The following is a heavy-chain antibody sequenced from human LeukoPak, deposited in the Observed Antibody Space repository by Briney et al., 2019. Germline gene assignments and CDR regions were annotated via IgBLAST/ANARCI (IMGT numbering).Heavy chain of an antibody. CDR1: GYSLSSGYY. D-gene: IGHD6-13*01. Sequence: SGTLSLTCTVSGYSLSSGYYWGWIRQPPGKGLEWIGSVDHSGGTYYNPSLKSRVTISVDTSKNQFSLNLSSVTAADTAVYYCARAYSSSWYFNWFGPWGQGTLVTVSS. CDR3: ARAYSSSWYFNWFGP. V-gene: IGHV4-38-2*02. CDR2: VDHSGGT. J-gene: IGHJ5*02.